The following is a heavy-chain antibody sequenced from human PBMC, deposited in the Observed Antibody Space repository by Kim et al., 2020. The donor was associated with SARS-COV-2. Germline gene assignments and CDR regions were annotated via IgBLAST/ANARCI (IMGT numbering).Heavy chain of an antibody. CDR3: ARDHGGWLQDMHYGMDV. CDR1: GFTFSSYG. D-gene: IGHD3-16*01. V-gene: IGHV3-33*08. Sequence: GGSLRLSCAASGFTFSSYGIHWVRQAPGKGLEWVAVIWYDGSNKYYADSVKGRFTISRDNSKNTLYLQMYSLRAEDTAVYYCARDHGGWLQDMHYGMDVWGQGTTVTVSS. CDR2: IWYDGSNK. J-gene: IGHJ6*02.